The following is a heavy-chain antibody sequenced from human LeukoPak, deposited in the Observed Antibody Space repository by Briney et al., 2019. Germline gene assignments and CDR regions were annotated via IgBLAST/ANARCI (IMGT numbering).Heavy chain of an antibody. V-gene: IGHV3-23*01. D-gene: IGHD2-15*01. Sequence: GGSLRLSCAASGFTFGSYAMSWVRQAPGKGLEWVSSISDSGDTTYYADSVRGRFTISRDNSENTLFLQMNSLRAEDTAVYYCAKEDSGASPDYWGQGTLVTVSS. CDR3: AKEDSGASPDY. J-gene: IGHJ4*02. CDR2: ISDSGDTT. CDR1: GFTFGSYA.